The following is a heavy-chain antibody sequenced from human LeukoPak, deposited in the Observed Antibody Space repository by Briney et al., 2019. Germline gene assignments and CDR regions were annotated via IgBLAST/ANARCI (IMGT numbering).Heavy chain of an antibody. J-gene: IGHJ4*02. CDR2: IWYDGSNK. V-gene: IGHV3-33*01. CDR1: GSTFNSYG. Sequence: GRSLRLSCAASGSTFNSYGIHWVRQAPGKGLEWVAFIWYDGSNKYYADYVKGGFTISRDNSKNTLYLQMNSLRAEDTAVYYCARARATRGFDYWGQGTLVTVSS. CDR3: ARARATRGFDY. D-gene: IGHD5-12*01.